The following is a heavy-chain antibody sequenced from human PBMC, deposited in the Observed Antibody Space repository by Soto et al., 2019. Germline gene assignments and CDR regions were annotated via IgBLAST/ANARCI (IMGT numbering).Heavy chain of an antibody. CDR1: GFSFNNYG. CDR3: TKEMHEIWLRYFFDQ. J-gene: IGHJ4*02. V-gene: IGHV3-33*06. Sequence: GGSLRLSCTASGFSFNNYGMHWVRQAPGKGLERVAAIWYDGSNENYSDSVKGRFTISRDNSKNMLYLQMNSLRAEDTAVYYCTKEMHEIWLRYFFDQWGQGTLVTVSS. CDR2: IWYDGSNE. D-gene: IGHD5-18*01.